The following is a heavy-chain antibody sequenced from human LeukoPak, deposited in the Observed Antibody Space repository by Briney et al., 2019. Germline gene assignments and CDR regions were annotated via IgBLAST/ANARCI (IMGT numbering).Heavy chain of an antibody. CDR1: EFTFSKYN. D-gene: IGHD4-23*01. CDR3: AREGDFGGIPGYYYGLDV. CDR2: ISRSGSYL. Sequence: GGSLRLSCAASEFTFSKYNMNWVRQAPGKGPEWVSPISRSGSYLYYAVSVKGRFTISRDNAKNSLYLQMNSLRAEDTAVYYCAREGDFGGIPGYYYGLDVWGQGTTVTVSS. J-gene: IGHJ6*02. V-gene: IGHV3-21*01.